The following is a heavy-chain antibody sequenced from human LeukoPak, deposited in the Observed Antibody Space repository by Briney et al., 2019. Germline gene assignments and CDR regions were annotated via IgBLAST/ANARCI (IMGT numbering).Heavy chain of an antibody. CDR1: GYSFTSYW. CDR3: ARQSTGYSSGWSRGGKDY. Sequence: PGESLKISCKGSGYSFTSYWIGWVRQMPGKGLEWMGIIYPGDSDTRYSPSFQGQVTISADKSITTVYLQWSSLKASDTAIYYCARQSTGYSSGWSRGGKDYWGQGTLVTVSS. CDR2: IYPGDSDT. V-gene: IGHV5-51*01. D-gene: IGHD6-19*01. J-gene: IGHJ4*02.